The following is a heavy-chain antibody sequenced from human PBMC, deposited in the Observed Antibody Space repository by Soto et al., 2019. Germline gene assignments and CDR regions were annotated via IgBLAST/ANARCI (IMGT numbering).Heavy chain of an antibody. J-gene: IGHJ4*02. CDR1: GLSVTSDSY. D-gene: IGHD3-16*01. V-gene: IGHV4-61*01. Sequence: SETLSLTCTVSGLSVTSDSYWSWTRQAPGKCLEWIGYAYYRGGTMYNPSLKSRLTISVDTSKNQFSLSLSSVTPTDTAFYYCARDLGQGNTPAHNYFDFWGQGSLVTVSS. CDR3: ARDLGQGNTPAHNYFDF. CDR2: AYYRGGT.